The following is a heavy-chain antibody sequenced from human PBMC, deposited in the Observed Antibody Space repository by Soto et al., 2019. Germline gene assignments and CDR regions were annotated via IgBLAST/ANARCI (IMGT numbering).Heavy chain of an antibody. Sequence: ASVKVSCKASGGTFSSYAISWVRQAPGQGLEWMGGIIPIFGTANYAQRFQGRVTITADESTSTAYMELSSLRSEDTAVYYCARSYRITIFGVVIAHTWFDPWGQGTRVTVSS. CDR2: IIPIFGTA. CDR1: GGTFSSYA. J-gene: IGHJ5*02. V-gene: IGHV1-69*13. CDR3: ARSYRITIFGVVIAHTWFDP. D-gene: IGHD3-3*01.